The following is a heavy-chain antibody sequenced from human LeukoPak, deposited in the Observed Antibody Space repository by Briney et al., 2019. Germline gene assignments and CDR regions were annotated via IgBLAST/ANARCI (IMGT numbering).Heavy chain of an antibody. CDR1: GFTFSSYA. CDR2: ISYDGSNK. V-gene: IGHV3-30*04. D-gene: IGHD3-9*01. Sequence: TGGSLRLSCAASGFTFSSYAVHWVRQAPGKGLEWVAVISYDGSNKYYADSVKGRFTISRDNSKNTLYLQMNSLRAEDTAVYYCARGRYFDWLFQNVPPDYWGQGTLVTVSS. CDR3: ARGRYFDWLFQNVPPDY. J-gene: IGHJ4*02.